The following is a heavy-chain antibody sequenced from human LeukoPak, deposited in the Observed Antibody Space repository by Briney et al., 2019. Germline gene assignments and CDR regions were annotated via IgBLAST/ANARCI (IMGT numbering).Heavy chain of an antibody. Sequence: GGSVRLSCAGCGFIYDEYAMHWVRQAPGRGLAWVSGISWNSGSIGYADSVKGRFTISRDNAKNSLYLQMNSLRTEDTALYYCAKDIGDHSSSDACDFWGQATMVTVSS. D-gene: IGHD6-6*01. CDR3: AKDIGDHSSSDACDF. CDR1: GFIYDEYA. V-gene: IGHV3-9*01. J-gene: IGHJ3*01. CDR2: ISWNSGSI.